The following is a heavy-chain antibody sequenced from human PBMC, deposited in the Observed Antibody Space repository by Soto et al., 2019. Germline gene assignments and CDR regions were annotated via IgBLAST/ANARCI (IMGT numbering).Heavy chain of an antibody. J-gene: IGHJ5*02. CDR2: MHVYKGHT. V-gene: IGHV1-18*01. CDR3: ASDLSSWWFEH. D-gene: IGHD6-19*01. CDR1: GYIFNNYA. Sequence: QVQLVQSGAEVKKPGASVKVSCKASGYIFNNYAIRWGRQAPGQGLARMGWMHVYKGHTKYAQKVQGRLTMTTDTSTSTAYRELRNLRSYDTAVYCCASDLSSWWFEHWGQGILGTVSS.